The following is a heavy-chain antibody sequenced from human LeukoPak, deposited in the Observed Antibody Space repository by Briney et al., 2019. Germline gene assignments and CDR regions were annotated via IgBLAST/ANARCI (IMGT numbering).Heavy chain of an antibody. J-gene: IGHJ4*02. D-gene: IGHD5-12*01. CDR3: ARAMDIWTYQY. Sequence: GASVKVSCKASGYTFTGYYMHWVRQAPGQGLEWMGWINPNSGGTNYAQKFQGRVTMTRDTSISTAYMELSSLRSEDTAVYYCARAMDIWTYQYWGQGTLVTVSS. V-gene: IGHV1-2*02. CDR2: INPNSGGT. CDR1: GYTFTGYY.